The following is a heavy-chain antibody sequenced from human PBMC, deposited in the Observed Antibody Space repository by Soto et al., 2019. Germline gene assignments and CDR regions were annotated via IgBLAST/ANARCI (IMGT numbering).Heavy chain of an antibody. CDR1: GYTFTNYA. CDR3: EVTTGY. J-gene: IGHJ4*02. Sequence: ASVKVSCKASGYTFTNYAIHWVRQAPGQRLEYMGWMSPDSGNTGYSQKFQGRVTITSNTSTSTAYMELSSLTSEDTAVYYCEVTTGYWGQGTMVTVSS. D-gene: IGHD1-1*01. V-gene: IGHV1-8*02. CDR2: MSPDSGNT.